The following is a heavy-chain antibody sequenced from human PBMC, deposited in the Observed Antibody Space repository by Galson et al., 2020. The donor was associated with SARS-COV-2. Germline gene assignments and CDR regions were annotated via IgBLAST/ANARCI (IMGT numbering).Heavy chain of an antibody. CDR1: GYTLTELS. Sequence: RQDASVKVSCKVSGYTLTELSMHWVRQAPGKGLEWMGGFDPEDGETIYAQKFQGRVTMTEDTSTDTAYMELSSLRSEDTAVYYCATGTAIDYPNWFDPWGQGTLVTVSS. CDR2: FDPEDGET. V-gene: IGHV1-24*01. CDR3: ATGTAIDYPNWFDP. J-gene: IGHJ5*02. D-gene: IGHD3-16*01.